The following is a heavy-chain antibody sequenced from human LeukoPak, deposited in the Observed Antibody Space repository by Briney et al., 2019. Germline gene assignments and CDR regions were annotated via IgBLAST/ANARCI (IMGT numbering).Heavy chain of an antibody. D-gene: IGHD3-10*01. CDR2: INPSGGST. J-gene: IGHJ4*02. CDR3: ARFTYYYGSGSAATLNYFDY. Sequence: ASVKVSCKASGYTFTSYYMHWVRQAPGQGLEWMGIINPSGGSTSYAQKFQGRVTMTRDTSTSTVYMELSSLRSEDTAVYYCARFTYYYGSGSAATLNYFDYWGQGTLVTVSS. V-gene: IGHV1-46*01. CDR1: GYTFTSYY.